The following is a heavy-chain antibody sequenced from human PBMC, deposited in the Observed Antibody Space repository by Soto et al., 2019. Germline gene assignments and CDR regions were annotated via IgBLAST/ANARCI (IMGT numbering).Heavy chain of an antibody. CDR3: ARGTSSSWARYYYYGMDV. Sequence: QVQLQQWGAGLLKPSETLSLTCAVYGGSFSGYYWGWIRQPPGKGLEWIGEINHSGSTNYNPSLKSRVTISVDTSKNQFSLKLSSVTAADTAVYYCARGTSSSWARYYYYGMDVWGQGTTVTVSS. V-gene: IGHV4-34*01. CDR2: INHSGST. CDR1: GGSFSGYY. D-gene: IGHD6-13*01. J-gene: IGHJ6*02.